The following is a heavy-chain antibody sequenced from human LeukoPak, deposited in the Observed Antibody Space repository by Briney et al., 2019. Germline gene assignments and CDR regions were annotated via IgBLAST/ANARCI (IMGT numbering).Heavy chain of an antibody. CDR2: IYYSGST. J-gene: IGHJ4*02. V-gene: IGHV4-30-4*01. Sequence: PSQTLSLTCTVPGGSISSGDYYWSWIRQPPGKGLEWIGYIYYSGSTYYNPSLKSRVTISVDTSKNQFSLKLSSVTAADTAVYYCARDTDDSSGYYPNWGQGTLVTVSS. CDR3: ARDTDDSSGYYPN. D-gene: IGHD3-22*01. CDR1: GGSISSGDYY.